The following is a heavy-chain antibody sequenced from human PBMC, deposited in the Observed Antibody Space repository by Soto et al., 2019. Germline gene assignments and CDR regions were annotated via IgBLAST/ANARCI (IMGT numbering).Heavy chain of an antibody. CDR1: GGSFSGYY. J-gene: IGHJ4*02. CDR3: ARALEERLYYFDY. V-gene: IGHV4-34*01. Sequence: SETLSLTCAVYGGSFSGYYWRWIRQPPGKGLEWIGEINHSGSTNYNPSLKSRVTKSVDTSKNQFSLKLSSVTAADTAVYYCARALEERLYYFDYWGQGTLVTVSS. D-gene: IGHD1-1*01. CDR2: INHSGST.